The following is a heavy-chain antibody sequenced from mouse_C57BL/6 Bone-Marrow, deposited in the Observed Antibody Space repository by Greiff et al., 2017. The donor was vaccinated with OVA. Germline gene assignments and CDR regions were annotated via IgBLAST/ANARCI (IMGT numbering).Heavy chain of an antibody. Sequence: QVQLQQPGAELVRPGSSVKLSCKASGYTFTSYWMDWVKQRPGQGLEWIGNIYPSDSETHYNQKFKDKATLTVDKSSSTAYMQLSSLTSEDSAVYCCAREGESYYSNYWGQGTLVTVSA. CDR2: IYPSDSET. CDR3: AREGESYYSNY. D-gene: IGHD2-5*01. V-gene: IGHV1-61*01. J-gene: IGHJ3*01. CDR1: GYTFTSYW.